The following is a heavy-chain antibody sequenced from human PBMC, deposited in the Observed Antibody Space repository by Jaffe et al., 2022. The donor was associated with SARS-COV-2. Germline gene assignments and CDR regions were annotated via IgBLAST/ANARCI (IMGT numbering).Heavy chain of an antibody. D-gene: IGHD5-12*01. V-gene: IGHV3-33*01. Sequence: QVQLVESGGGVVQPGRSLRLSCAASGFTFSSYGMHWVRQAPGKGLEWVAVIWYDGSNKYYADSVKGRFTISRDNSKNTLYLQMNSLRAEDTAVYYCARDAGSAFGYDKDVMDVWGQGTTVTVSS. CDR1: GFTFSSYG. CDR2: IWYDGSNK. J-gene: IGHJ6*02. CDR3: ARDAGSAFGYDKDVMDV.